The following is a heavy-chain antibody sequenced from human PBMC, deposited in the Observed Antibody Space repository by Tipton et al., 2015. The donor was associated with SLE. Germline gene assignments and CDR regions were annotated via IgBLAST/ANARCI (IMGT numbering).Heavy chain of an antibody. J-gene: IGHJ4*02. CDR3: ARRRVAGARFDY. Sequence: LRLSCVVYGGSFSAYYWSWIRQSPGKGLEWIGSSYHSGSAYYNPSLKSRVTISVDTSKNQFSLKLSSVTAADTAVYYCARRRVAGARFDYWGQGTLVTVSS. V-gene: IGHV4-34*01. D-gene: IGHD6-19*01. CDR1: GGSFSAYY. CDR2: SYHSGSA.